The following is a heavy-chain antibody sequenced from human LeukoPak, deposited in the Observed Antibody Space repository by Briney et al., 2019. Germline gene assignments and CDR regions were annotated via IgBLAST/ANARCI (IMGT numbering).Heavy chain of an antibody. CDR1: GFTFSTFW. CDR2: IKNGGREK. CDR3: ARNGTGAVFDS. D-gene: IGHD6-19*01. J-gene: IGHJ3*02. Sequence: GGSLRLSCAASGFTFSTFWMSWVRQAPGKGLEWVAYIKNGGREKYYVDSVEGRFTISRDDAKNSLYLQMNSLRAEDTAIYYCARNGTGAVFDSWGQGTMVTVSS. V-gene: IGHV3-7*01.